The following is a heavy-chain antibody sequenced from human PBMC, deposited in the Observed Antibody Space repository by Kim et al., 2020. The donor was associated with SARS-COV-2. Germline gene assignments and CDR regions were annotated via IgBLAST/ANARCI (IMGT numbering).Heavy chain of an antibody. D-gene: IGHD3-22*01. CDR2: IYYSGST. Sequence: SETLSLTCTVSGGSISSSSYYWGWIRQPPGKGLEWIGSIYYSGSTYYNPSLKSRVTISVDTSKNQFSLKLSSVTAADTAVYYCARLYDSSGYRPWFSLPTKYFQHWGQGTLVTVSS. CDR1: GGSISSSSYY. V-gene: IGHV4-39*01. CDR3: ARLYDSSGYRPWFSLPTKYFQH. J-gene: IGHJ1*01.